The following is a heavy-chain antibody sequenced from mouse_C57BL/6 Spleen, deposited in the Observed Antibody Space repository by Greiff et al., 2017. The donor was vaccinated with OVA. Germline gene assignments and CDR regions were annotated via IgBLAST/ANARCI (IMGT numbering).Heavy chain of an antibody. D-gene: IGHD1-1*01. CDR3: ARKDGSSSWYFDV. CDR1: GYSFTGYY. Sequence: EVQLQESGPELVKPGASVKISCKASGYSFTGYYMNWVKQSPEKSLEWIGEINPSTGGTTYNQKFKAKATLTVDKSSSTAYMQLKSLTSEDSAVYYCARKDGSSSWYFDVWGTGTTVTVSS. J-gene: IGHJ1*03. V-gene: IGHV1-42*01. CDR2: INPSTGGT.